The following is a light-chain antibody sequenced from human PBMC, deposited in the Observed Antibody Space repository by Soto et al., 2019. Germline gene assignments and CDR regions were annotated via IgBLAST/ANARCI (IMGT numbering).Light chain of an antibody. V-gene: IGKV3-20*01. CDR3: QQYANSPRT. CDR2: GAS. Sequence: EIVLTQSPGTLSLSPGERATLSCRASQSVRSNYLAWYQQKPGQAPRLLMYGASERATGIPDRFSGSGSGTDFTLTISRLEPEDFAVYYCQQYANSPRTFGQGTKVEIK. CDR1: QSVRSNY. J-gene: IGKJ1*01.